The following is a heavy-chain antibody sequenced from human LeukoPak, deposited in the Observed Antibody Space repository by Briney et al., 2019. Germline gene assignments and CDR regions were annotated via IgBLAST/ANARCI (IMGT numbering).Heavy chain of an antibody. CDR3: ARSGDSSGSIRY. CDR1: GGTFSSYA. J-gene: IGHJ4*02. V-gene: IGHV1-69*13. Sequence: SVKVSCKASGGTFSSYAISWVRQAPGQGLEWMGGVIPIFGTANYAQKFQGRVTITADESTSTAYMELSSLRSEDTAVYYCARSGDSSGSIRYWGQGTLVTVSS. CDR2: VIPIFGTA. D-gene: IGHD3-22*01.